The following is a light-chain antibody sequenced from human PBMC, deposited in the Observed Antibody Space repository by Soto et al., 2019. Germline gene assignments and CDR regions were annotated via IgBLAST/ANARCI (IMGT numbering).Light chain of an antibody. CDR2: LEGSGSY. CDR3: ATWDSNTRV. J-gene: IGLJ3*02. V-gene: IGLV4-60*02. Sequence: QSVLTQSSSASASLGSSVKLTCTLSSGHSSYIIAWHQQQPGKAPRYLMKLEGSGSYNKGSGVPDRFSGSSSGADRYLTISNLHVEDEADYYCATWDSNTRVFGGGTKLTVL. CDR1: SGHSSYI.